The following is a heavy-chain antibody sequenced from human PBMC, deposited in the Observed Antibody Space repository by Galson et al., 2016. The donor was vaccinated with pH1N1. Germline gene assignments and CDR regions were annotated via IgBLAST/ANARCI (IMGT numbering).Heavy chain of an antibody. V-gene: IGHV3-49*04. CDR1: GFSFGDYA. CDR2: IRSKIYGGTA. J-gene: IGHJ4*02. D-gene: IGHD3-9*01. Sequence: SLRLSCAASGFSFGDYAMSWVRQAPGKGLEWVGLIRSKIYGGTAEYAASVKGRFTISRDDSKSIAYLQMNSLKTEDTALYYCTRARYNLLTGYLIDFWGQGTLLTVSS. CDR3: TRARYNLLTGYLIDF.